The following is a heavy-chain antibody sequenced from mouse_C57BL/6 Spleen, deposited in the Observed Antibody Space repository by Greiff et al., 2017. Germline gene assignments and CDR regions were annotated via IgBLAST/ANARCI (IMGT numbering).Heavy chain of an antibody. CDR2: INPGSGGT. CDR1: GYAFTNYL. V-gene: IGHV1-54*01. CDR3: ARTAQASMDY. D-gene: IGHD3-2*02. Sequence: QVQLQQSGAELVRPGTSVTVSCKASGYAFTNYLIEWVKQRPGQGLEWIGVINPGSGGTNYNEKFKGKATLTADKSSSTAYMQLSSLTSEDSAVYFCARTAQASMDYWGQGTSVTVSS. J-gene: IGHJ4*01.